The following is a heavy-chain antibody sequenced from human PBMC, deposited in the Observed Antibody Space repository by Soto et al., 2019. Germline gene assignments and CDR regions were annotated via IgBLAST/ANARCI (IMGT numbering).Heavy chain of an antibody. CDR3: AKVRGSCSYGANYHCYGMDV. D-gene: IGHD3-10*01. V-gene: IGHV3-7*05. CDR2: IKQDGSEK. Sequence: GGTLRLSCAASQFTFSSYLMSWVRQAPGKGLEWVANIKQDGSEKYYADSVKGRFTISRDNAKTSLYLQMNSLRAEDTALYYCAKVRGSCSYGANYHCYGMDVWAQG. J-gene: IGHJ6*02. CDR1: QFTFSSYL.